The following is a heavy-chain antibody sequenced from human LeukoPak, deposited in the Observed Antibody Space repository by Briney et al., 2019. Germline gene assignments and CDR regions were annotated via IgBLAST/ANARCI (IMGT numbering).Heavy chain of an antibody. V-gene: IGHV3-7*01. CDR3: AREISSWYRTEGRFDP. Sequence: PGGSLRLSCEASGFTFSSYAMTWVRQAPGKGLEWVANIKQDGSEKYHVDSVNGRFTISRDNAKNSLYLQMNSLRAEDTAVYYCAREISSWYRTEGRFDPWGQGTLVTVSS. J-gene: IGHJ5*02. D-gene: IGHD6-13*01. CDR1: GFTFSSYA. CDR2: IKQDGSEK.